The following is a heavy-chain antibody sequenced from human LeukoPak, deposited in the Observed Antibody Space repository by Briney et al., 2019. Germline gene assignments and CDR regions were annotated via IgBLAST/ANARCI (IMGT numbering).Heavy chain of an antibody. D-gene: IGHD3-10*01. CDR3: ARDRRGEKSQYNCFDP. CDR2: IKEDGSEQ. V-gene: IGHV3-7*01. CDR1: GFTFSSYW. J-gene: IGHJ5*02. Sequence: GGSLRLSCTASGFTFSSYWMNWVRQAPGRGLEWVANIKEDGSEQYYVDCVKGRFTISRDNAKNSLHLQMNSLRAEDTAVYFCARDRRGEKSQYNCFDPWGQGTLVTVSS.